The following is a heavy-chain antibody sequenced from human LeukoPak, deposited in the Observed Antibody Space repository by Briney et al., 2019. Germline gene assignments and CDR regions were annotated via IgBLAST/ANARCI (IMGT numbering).Heavy chain of an antibody. CDR2: IYYSGST. J-gene: IGHJ6*03. CDR3: SRVVVISPYYYYMDV. V-gene: IGHV4-31*03. Sequence: SETLSLTCTVSGGSISSGGYYWSWIRQHPGKGLEWIGYIYYSGSTYYNPSLKSRVTISVDTSKNQFSLKLSSVTAADTAVYYCSRVVVISPYYYYMDVWGKGTTVTVSS. CDR1: GGSISSGGYY. D-gene: IGHD3-22*01.